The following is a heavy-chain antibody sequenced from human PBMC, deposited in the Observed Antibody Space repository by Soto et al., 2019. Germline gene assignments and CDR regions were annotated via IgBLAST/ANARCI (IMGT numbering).Heavy chain of an antibody. CDR2: VYFSGNT. V-gene: IGHV4-59*08. Sequence: LSLTCTVSGGSLSSYYWTWIRQSPGKGLEWIGYVYFSGNTNYNPSLKSRVTISIDTSNNQFSLRLASVTETDTSFYYCGSVRPSGYVLSWGPGTLVTVSS. J-gene: IGHJ5*02. CDR3: GSVRPSGYVLS. D-gene: IGHD6-25*01. CDR1: GGSLSSYY.